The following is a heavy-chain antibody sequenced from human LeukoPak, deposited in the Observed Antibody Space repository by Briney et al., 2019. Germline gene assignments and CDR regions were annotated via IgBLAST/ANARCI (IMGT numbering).Heavy chain of an antibody. V-gene: IGHV3-7*01. CDR3: AREYYDILTGYYSNY. Sequence: PSETLSLTCAVYGGSFSGYYWSWIRQPPGKGLEWVANIKQDGSEKYYVDSVKGRFTISRDNAKNSLYLQMNSLRAEDTAVYYCAREYYDILTGYYSNYWGQGTLVTVSS. CDR1: GGSFSGYY. CDR2: IKQDGSEK. D-gene: IGHD3-9*01. J-gene: IGHJ4*02.